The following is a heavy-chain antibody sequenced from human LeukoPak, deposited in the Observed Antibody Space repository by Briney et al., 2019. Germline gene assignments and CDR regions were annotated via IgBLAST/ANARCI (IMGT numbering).Heavy chain of an antibody. J-gene: IGHJ3*02. V-gene: IGHV3-74*01. D-gene: IGHD6-19*01. CDR3: ARAAGIAVAKGAFDI. CDR1: GFTFSSYW. Sequence: PGGSLRLSCAASGFTFSSYWMHWVRQAPGKGLVWVSRINSDGSSTSYADSVKGRFTISRDNAKNTLYLQMNSLRAEDTAVYYCARAAGIAVAKGAFDIWGQGTMVTVSS. CDR2: INSDGSST.